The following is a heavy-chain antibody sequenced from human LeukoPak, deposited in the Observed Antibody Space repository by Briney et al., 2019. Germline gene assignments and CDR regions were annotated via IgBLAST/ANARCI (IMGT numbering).Heavy chain of an antibody. Sequence: SVKVSCKASGGTFTNYAINWVRQAPGQGLEWMGRIIPILDVTNYAQKFQGRVTITADQSTSTAYMELSSLRSEDTAVYYCAGRGSSGHYPYWGQGTSVIVSS. CDR1: GGTFTNYA. J-gene: IGHJ4*03. CDR2: IIPILDVT. CDR3: AGRGSSGHYPY. V-gene: IGHV1-69*04. D-gene: IGHD3-22*01.